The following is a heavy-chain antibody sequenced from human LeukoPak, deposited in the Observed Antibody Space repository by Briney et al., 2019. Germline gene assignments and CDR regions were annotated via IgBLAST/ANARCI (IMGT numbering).Heavy chain of an antibody. J-gene: IGHJ4*02. CDR1: GDSFSSNSAA. CDR2: TYYRSKWYR. CDR3: ARGGSYPLDY. Sequence: SQTLSLTCAISGDSFSSNSAAWNWTRQSPSRGLEWLGRTYYRSKWYRGYAVSVKSRITINPDTSKNQFSLQLNSVTPEDTAVYYCARGGSYPLDYWGQGTLVTVSS. D-gene: IGHD1-26*01. V-gene: IGHV6-1*01.